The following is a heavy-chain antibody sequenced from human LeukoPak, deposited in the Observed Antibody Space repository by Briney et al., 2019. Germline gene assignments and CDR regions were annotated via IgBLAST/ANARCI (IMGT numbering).Heavy chain of an antibody. CDR2: ISSSGSTI. Sequence: SGGSLRLSCAASGFTFSSYEMNWVRQAPGKGLEWVSYISSSGSTIYYADSVKGRFTISRDNSMDTLYLQMNSLRAEDTAVYYCARDGIAARGFWVYYYYYMDVWGKGTTVTVSS. CDR3: ARDGIAARGFWVYYYYYMDV. J-gene: IGHJ6*03. V-gene: IGHV3-48*03. D-gene: IGHD6-6*01. CDR1: GFTFSSYE.